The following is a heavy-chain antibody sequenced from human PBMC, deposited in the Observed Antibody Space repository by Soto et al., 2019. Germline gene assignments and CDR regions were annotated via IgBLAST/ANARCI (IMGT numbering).Heavy chain of an antibody. D-gene: IGHD3-10*01. V-gene: IGHV4-30-4*01. Sequence: SETLSLTCTVSGGSVRSGDHYWGWIRQPPGKGLEWIGYIHYSGSTYYNPSVKSRLTMSVDTSKNQFSLNLRSVTAADTAVYYCDSYAPMGLGKWFDPWGQGTLDTVSS. CDR2: IHYSGST. CDR3: DSYAPMGLGKWFDP. CDR1: GGSVRSGDHY. J-gene: IGHJ5*02.